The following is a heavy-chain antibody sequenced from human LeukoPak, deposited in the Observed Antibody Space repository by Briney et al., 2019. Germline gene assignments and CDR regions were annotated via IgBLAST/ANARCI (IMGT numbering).Heavy chain of an antibody. CDR1: GFALSDYW. Sequence: PGGSLRLSCSASGFALSDYWMNWVRPAPGKGPEWVANINLGGSAILYEDSVKGRYINSRDNAKSSLYLQMNSLRVEDTAGYYCAAWGLHNYWGQGTLVTVS. D-gene: IGHD7-27*01. V-gene: IGHV3-7*01. CDR2: INLGGSAI. J-gene: IGHJ4*02. CDR3: AAWGLHNY.